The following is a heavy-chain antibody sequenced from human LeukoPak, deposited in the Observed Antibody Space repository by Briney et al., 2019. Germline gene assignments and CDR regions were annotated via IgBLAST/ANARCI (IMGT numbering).Heavy chain of an antibody. CDR3: ASHTHISGWHVNY. CDR2: IDPSDSYT. J-gene: IGHJ4*02. Sequence: GESLRISCKASGYCFTSYWISWVRQMPGKGLEWMGRIDPSDSYTNYSPSFQGHVTISADKSISTAYLQWSSLKASDTAMYYCASHTHISGWHVNYWGQGTLVTVSS. D-gene: IGHD6-19*01. V-gene: IGHV5-10-1*01. CDR1: GYCFTSYW.